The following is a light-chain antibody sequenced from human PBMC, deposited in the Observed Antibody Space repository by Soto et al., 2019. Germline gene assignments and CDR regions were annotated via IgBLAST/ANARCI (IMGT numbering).Light chain of an antibody. J-gene: IGLJ7*01. CDR3: AAWDDSLNGHAV. Sequence: QSVLTQPPSASGTPGQRVTISCSGSTSNVGTNSVLCYQQLPGLAPKLLLYNNNHRPSGVPDRFSGSKSGPSASLAISGREAEDEADYYCAAWDDSLNGHAVFGGGTQLTVL. V-gene: IGLV1-44*01. CDR2: NNN. CDR1: TSNVGTNS.